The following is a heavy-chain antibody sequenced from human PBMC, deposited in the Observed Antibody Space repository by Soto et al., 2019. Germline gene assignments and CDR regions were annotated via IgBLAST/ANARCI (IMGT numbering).Heavy chain of an antibody. V-gene: IGHV1-69*13. CDR2: IIPIFGTA. D-gene: IGHD3-22*01. CDR1: GGTFSSYA. CDR3: ARDRGYYDSSGYYSFDY. J-gene: IGHJ4*02. Sequence: GASVKVSCKASGGTFSSYAISWVRQAPGQGLEWMGGIIPIFGTANYAQKFQGRVTITADESTSTAYMELSSLRSEDTAVYYCARDRGYYDSSGYYSFDYWGQGTLVTVSS.